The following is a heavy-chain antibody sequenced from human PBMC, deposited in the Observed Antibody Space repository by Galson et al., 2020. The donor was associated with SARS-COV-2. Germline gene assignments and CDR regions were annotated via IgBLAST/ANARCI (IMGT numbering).Heavy chain of an antibody. CDR1: GGSVSTSPYY. J-gene: IGHJ4*02. CDR2: IYFSGDT. V-gene: IGHV4-39*01. CDR3: ARHADWGSQIDF. Sequence: SETLSLTCTVSGGSVSTSPYYWGWIRQPPGQELEWVGYIYFSGDTYYNPSLQSRITISVDTSKNQFSLKLTSLTAADTAVYYCARHADWGSQIDFWGQGTLVTVSS. D-gene: IGHD7-27*01.